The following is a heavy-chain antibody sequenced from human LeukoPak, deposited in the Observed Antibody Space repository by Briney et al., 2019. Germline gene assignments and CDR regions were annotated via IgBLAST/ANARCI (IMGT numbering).Heavy chain of an antibody. J-gene: IGHJ4*02. V-gene: IGHV4-38-2*02. Sequence: PSETLSLTCTVSGYSISSGYYWGWIRQPPGKGLEWIGSIYHSGSTYYNPSLKSRVTISEDTSKNQFSLKLSSVTAADTAVYYCARDGVGYDFWSGYYTGVDYWGQGTLVTVSS. D-gene: IGHD3-3*01. CDR1: GYSISSGYY. CDR2: IYHSGST. CDR3: ARDGVGYDFWSGYYTGVDY.